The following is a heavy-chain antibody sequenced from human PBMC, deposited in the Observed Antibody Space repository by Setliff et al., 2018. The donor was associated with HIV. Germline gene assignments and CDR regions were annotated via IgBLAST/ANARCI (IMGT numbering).Heavy chain of an antibody. CDR1: GYTFTSYG. Sequence: ASVKVSCKASGYTFTSYGISWVRQAPGQGLEWMGWISAYNGNTHYAQRLQGRVTMTTDTSTRTAYMELRSLRSDDTAVYYCARQFLDWSNDYYSRYYMDVWGKGNTVTVSS. J-gene: IGHJ6*03. D-gene: IGHD3-3*01. CDR3: ARQFLDWSNDYYSRYYMDV. V-gene: IGHV1-18*01. CDR2: ISAYNGNT.